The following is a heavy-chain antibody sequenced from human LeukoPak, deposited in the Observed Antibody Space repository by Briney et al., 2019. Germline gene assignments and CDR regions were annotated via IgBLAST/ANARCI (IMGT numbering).Heavy chain of an antibody. J-gene: IGHJ4*02. CDR2: ISSSSSYI. D-gene: IGHD1-26*01. CDR3: APEAGIVGDY. Sequence: PGGSLRLSCAASGFTFSSYSMNWVRQAPGKGLEWVSSISSSSSYIYYADSVKGRFTISGDNAKNSLYLQMNSLRAEDTAVYYCAPEAGIVGDYWGQGTLVTVSS. V-gene: IGHV3-21*04. CDR1: GFTFSSYS.